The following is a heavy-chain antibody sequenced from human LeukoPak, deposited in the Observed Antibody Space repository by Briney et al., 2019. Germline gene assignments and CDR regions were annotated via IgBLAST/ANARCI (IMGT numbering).Heavy chain of an antibody. CDR1: GFSLSTSGVG. CDR3: AHSPDSVAGVYYFDY. D-gene: IGHD6-19*01. Sequence: ESGPTLLKPTQTLTLTCTFSGFSLSTSGVGVGWIRQPPGKALEWLALIYWDDDKRYSPSLKTRLTITKDTSKNQVVLTMTNMDPVDTATYYCAHSPDSVAGVYYFDYWGQGTLVTVSS. V-gene: IGHV2-5*02. J-gene: IGHJ4*02. CDR2: IYWDDDK.